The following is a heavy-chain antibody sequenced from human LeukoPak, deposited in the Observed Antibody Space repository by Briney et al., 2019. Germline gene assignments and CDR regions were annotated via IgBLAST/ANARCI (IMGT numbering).Heavy chain of an antibody. D-gene: IGHD3-22*01. Sequence: SETLSLTCTVSGGSISSGGYYWSWIRQPPGKGLEWIGYIYHSGSTYYNPSLKSRVTISVDRSKNQFSLKLSSVTAADTAVYYCARGGPYYYDSSGYYPFDYWGQGTLVTVSS. CDR1: GGSISSGGYY. V-gene: IGHV4-30-2*01. J-gene: IGHJ4*02. CDR2: IYHSGST. CDR3: ARGGPYYYDSSGYYPFDY.